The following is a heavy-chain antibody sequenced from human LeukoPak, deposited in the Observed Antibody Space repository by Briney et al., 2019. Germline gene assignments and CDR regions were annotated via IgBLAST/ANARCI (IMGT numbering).Heavy chain of an antibody. V-gene: IGHV4-39*01. Sequence: PSETLSLTCTVSGGSISSSSYYWGWIRQPPGKGLEWIGSIYYSGSTYYNPSLKSRVTISVDTSKNQFSLKLSSVTAADTAVYYCATPGGAHTAMAHWGQGTLVTVSS. J-gene: IGHJ4*02. D-gene: IGHD5-18*01. CDR2: IYYSGST. CDR3: ATPGGAHTAMAH. CDR1: GGSISSSSYY.